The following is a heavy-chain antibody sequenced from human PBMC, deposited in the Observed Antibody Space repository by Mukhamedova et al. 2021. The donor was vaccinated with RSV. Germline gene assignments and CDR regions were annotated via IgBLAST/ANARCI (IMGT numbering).Heavy chain of an antibody. J-gene: IGHJ4*02. V-gene: IGHV3-21*01. CDR2: ISSSSSYI. Sequence: SISSSSSYIYYADSVKGRFTISRDNAKNSLYLQMNSLRAEDTAVYYCARGYDFWSGYPDYWGQGTLVTVSS. D-gene: IGHD3-3*01. CDR3: ARGYDFWSGYPDY.